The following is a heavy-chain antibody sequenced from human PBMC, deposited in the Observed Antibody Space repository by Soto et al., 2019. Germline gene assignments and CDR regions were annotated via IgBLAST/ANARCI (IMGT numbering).Heavy chain of an antibody. CDR1: GFTFSDHY. V-gene: IGHV3-72*01. CDR2: IRNKANSYTT. J-gene: IGHJ5*02. Sequence: EVQLVESGGGLVQPGGSLRLSCAASGFTFSDHYMDWVRQAPGKGLEWVGRIRNKANSYTTQYAASVKGRFTISRDDSQNSLYLQMNSLKTEDTAVYYCSRLSYGAYVGWVDPWVQGTLVTVSS. CDR3: SRLSYGAYVGWVDP. D-gene: IGHD5-12*01.